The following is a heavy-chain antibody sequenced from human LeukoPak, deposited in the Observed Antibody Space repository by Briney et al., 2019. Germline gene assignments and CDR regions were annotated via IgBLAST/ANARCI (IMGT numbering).Heavy chain of an antibody. V-gene: IGHV3-73*01. D-gene: IGHD3-10*01. J-gene: IGHJ4*02. CDR1: GGTFSGSA. CDR2: IRSKANSYAT. CDR3: TSYFSGTGGY. Sequence: KVSCKASGGTFSGSAMHWVRQASGKGLEWVGRIRSKANSYATAYAASVKGRFTISRDDSKNTAYLQMNSLKTEDTAVYYCTSYFSGTGGYWGQGTLVTVSS.